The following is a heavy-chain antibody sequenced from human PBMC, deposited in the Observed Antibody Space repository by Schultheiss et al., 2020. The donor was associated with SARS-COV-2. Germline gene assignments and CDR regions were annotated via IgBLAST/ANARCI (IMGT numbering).Heavy chain of an antibody. J-gene: IGHJ4*02. D-gene: IGHD3-22*01. CDR1: GGSISPHH. CDR2: IYYSGST. CDR3: ARAVLDYYDSSGYYYFDY. Sequence: SETLSLTCTVSGGSISPHHWSWIRQPPGKGLEWIGYIYYSGSTNYNPSLKSRVTISVDTSKNQFSLRLNSVTAADTAVYYCARAVLDYYDSSGYYYFDYWGQGTLVTVSS. V-gene: IGHV4-59*11.